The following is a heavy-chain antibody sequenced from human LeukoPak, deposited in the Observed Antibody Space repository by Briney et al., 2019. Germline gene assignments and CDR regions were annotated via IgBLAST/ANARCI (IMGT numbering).Heavy chain of an antibody. CDR2: ISYSGST. V-gene: IGHV4-59*08. J-gene: IGHJ2*01. CDR1: GGSISSYS. CDR3: ARKSSRGGFNGYDFWYFDL. Sequence: PSETLSLTCTVSGGSISSYSWSWLRQPLGKRLEWIGYISYSGSTDYNPSLKSRVTLSVDTSKNGLSLKLSSVTAADTAVYYCARKSSRGGFNGYDFWYFDLWGRGSLITVSS. D-gene: IGHD5-12*01.